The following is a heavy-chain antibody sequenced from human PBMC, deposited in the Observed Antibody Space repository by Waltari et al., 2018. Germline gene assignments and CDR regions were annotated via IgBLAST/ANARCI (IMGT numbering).Heavy chain of an antibody. V-gene: IGHV3-7*01. J-gene: IGHJ4*02. CDR2: IKPDGSQT. CDR1: GFPLINYW. Sequence: EVQLVESGGGLVQPGGSLSLSCVALGFPLINYWMHWVRQAPGKGREWVAHIKPDGSQTDYVDSVKGRFAISRDNARNSLYLQMNSLRADDTAIYYCARDPARRADYWGQGTLVTVSS. CDR3: ARDPARRADY.